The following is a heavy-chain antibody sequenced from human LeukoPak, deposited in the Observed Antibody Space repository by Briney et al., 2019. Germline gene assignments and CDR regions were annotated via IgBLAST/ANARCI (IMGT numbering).Heavy chain of an antibody. CDR2: INPNSGGT. Sequence: ASVKVSCKASGYTFSGSYIHWVRQAPGQGLEWMGWINPNSGGTNYAQNFQGRVTMTRDTSMSTAHMELRRLRSDDTAVYYCARIAVAGDYFYGMDVWGQGTTVTVSS. CDR1: GYTFSGSY. D-gene: IGHD6-19*01. CDR3: ARIAVAGDYFYGMDV. V-gene: IGHV1-2*02. J-gene: IGHJ6*02.